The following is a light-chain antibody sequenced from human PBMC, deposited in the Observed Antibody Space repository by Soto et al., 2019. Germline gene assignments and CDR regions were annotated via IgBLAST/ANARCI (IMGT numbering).Light chain of an antibody. J-gene: IGKJ5*01. CDR2: DAS. CDR3: QQYYDLPIT. V-gene: IGKV1-33*01. Sequence: TESPPTLSTSVVDTVTSTFQASQDISHYLNWYQQKPGKALKLLIYDASNLHPGVPSRFRGSGSGTEFSFNITSLQPEDVATYYCQQYYDLPITFGQGTRLEIK. CDR1: QDISHY.